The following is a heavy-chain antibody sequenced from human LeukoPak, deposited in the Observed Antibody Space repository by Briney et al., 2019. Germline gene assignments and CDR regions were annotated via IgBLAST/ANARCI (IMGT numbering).Heavy chain of an antibody. CDR3: ARGTNYGSGSYYPYYYYYYMDV. J-gene: IGHJ6*03. V-gene: IGHV1-18*01. D-gene: IGHD3-10*01. CDR2: ISAYNGNT. CDR1: GYTFTSYG. Sequence: ASVKVSCKASGYTFTSYGISWVRQAPGQGPEWMGWISAYNGNTNYAQKLQGRVTMTTDTSTSTAYMELRSLRSDDTAVYYCARGTNYGSGSYYPYYYYYYMDVWGKGTTVTISS.